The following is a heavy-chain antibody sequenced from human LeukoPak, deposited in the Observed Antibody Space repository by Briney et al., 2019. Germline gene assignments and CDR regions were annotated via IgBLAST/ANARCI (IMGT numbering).Heavy chain of an antibody. CDR2: ISGSGGST. Sequence: GGSLRLSCAASGFTFSSYSMKWVRQAPGKGLEWVSAISGSGGSTYYADSVKGRFTISRDNSKNTLYLQMNSLRAEDTAVYYCAKVALAAAGNTYYYGMDVWGQGTTVTVSS. CDR3: AKVALAAAGNTYYYGMDV. V-gene: IGHV3-23*01. D-gene: IGHD6-13*01. J-gene: IGHJ6*02. CDR1: GFTFSSYS.